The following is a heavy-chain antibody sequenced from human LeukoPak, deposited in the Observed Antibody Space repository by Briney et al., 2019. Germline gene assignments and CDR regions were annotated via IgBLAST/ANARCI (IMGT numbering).Heavy chain of an antibody. CDR2: TSNSGTT. Sequence: SQTLSLTCTVSGDSFTSGGYFWTWIRQHPGKGLEWIGYTSNSGTTSYNPSVKSLVSISVDISNNQFSLRLSSVTAADTAVYYCARDVVVTSSPDAFDMWGQGTMVTVS. J-gene: IGHJ3*02. CDR1: GDSFTSGGYF. V-gene: IGHV4-31*01. CDR3: ARDVVVTSSPDAFDM. D-gene: IGHD2-21*02.